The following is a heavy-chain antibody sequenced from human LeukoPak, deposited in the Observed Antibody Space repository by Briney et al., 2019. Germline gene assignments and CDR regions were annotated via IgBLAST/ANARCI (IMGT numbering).Heavy chain of an antibody. D-gene: IGHD3-10*01. CDR3: AKSLVQAPIANYYYYMDV. J-gene: IGHJ6*03. Sequence: PGGSLRLSCAASGFTFSSYAMSWVRQTPGKGLEWVSAISGSGGSTYYADSVKGRFTISRDNSKNTLYLQMNSLRAEDTAVYYCAKSLVQAPIANYYYYMDVWGKGTTVTVSS. V-gene: IGHV3-23*01. CDR1: GFTFSSYA. CDR2: ISGSGGST.